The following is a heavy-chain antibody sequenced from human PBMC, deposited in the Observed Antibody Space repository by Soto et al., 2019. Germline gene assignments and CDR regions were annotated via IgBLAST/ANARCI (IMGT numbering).Heavy chain of an antibody. J-gene: IGHJ6*02. CDR2: ISPYSGNT. CDR3: AMVDNYVTPTPQDV. Sequence: QVQLVQSGDGVRKPGSSVKVSCKASGYIFVNYGIAWVRQAPGQGLEWMGWISPYSGNTHYARKVQGRLTMTTDTSRSTAYMDLGSLTSDDTAVYYCAMVDNYVTPTPQDVWGQGTTVTVSS. V-gene: IGHV1-18*01. CDR1: GYIFVNYG. D-gene: IGHD3-16*01.